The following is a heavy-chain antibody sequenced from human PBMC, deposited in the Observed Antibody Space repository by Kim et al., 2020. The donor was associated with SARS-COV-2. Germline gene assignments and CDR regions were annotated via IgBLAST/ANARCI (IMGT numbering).Heavy chain of an antibody. CDR3: ARYIVVVVAATKNAFDI. V-gene: IGHV4-30-2*05. Sequence: LKSRVTISVDTSKNQFSLKLSSVTAADTAVYYCARYIVVVVAATKNAFDIWGQGTMVTVSS. J-gene: IGHJ3*02. D-gene: IGHD2-15*01.